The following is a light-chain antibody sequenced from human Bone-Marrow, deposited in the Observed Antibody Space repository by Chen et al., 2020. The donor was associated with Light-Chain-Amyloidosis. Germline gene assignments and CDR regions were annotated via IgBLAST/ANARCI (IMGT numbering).Light chain of an antibody. Sequence: YVLTQPSSVSVAPGQTATIACGGNNIGSTSVHWYQQTPGQAPLLDVYDDSDRPSGIPERLSGSNAGNTATLTISRVEAGDEADYYCQVWDRSSDRPVFGGGTKLTVL. CDR1: NIGSTS. V-gene: IGLV3-21*02. CDR2: DDS. J-gene: IGLJ3*02. CDR3: QVWDRSSDRPV.